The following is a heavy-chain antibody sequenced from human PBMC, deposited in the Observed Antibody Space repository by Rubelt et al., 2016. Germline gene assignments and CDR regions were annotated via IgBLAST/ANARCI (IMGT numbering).Heavy chain of an antibody. CDR1: GFTFNRYW. CDR2: IKQDGMEQ. CDR3: SRMLEE. D-gene: IGHD3-16*01. V-gene: IGHV3-7*04. Sequence: EVQLVESGGGVVQPGRSLRLSCAASGFTFNRYWMDWVRQAPGKRLEWVANIKQDGMEQYYVDSVKVRFTISSDNAKNLVFLQMISLRAEDTAVYFCSRMLEEWGQGALVTVSS. J-gene: IGHJ4*02.